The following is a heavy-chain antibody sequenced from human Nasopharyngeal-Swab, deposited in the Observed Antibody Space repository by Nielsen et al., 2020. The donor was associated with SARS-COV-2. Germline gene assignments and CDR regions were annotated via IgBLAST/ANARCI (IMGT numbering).Heavy chain of an antibody. V-gene: IGHV3-23*01. J-gene: IGHJ6*03. CDR3: ARTPLGYYYYYMDV. CDR2: ISGSGGST. Sequence: VRQMPGKGLEWVSAISGSGGSTYYADSVKGRFTISRDNSKNTLYLQMGSLRAEDMAVYYCARTPLGYYYYYMDVWGKGTTVTVSS. D-gene: IGHD1-14*01.